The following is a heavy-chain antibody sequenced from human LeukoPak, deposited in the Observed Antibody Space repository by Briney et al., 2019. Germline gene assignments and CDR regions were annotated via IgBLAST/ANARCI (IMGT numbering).Heavy chain of an antibody. Sequence: PGGSLRLSCAASGFTFSSYWMSWVRQAPGKGLEWVASIKQDGSEKYYVDSVKGRFTISRDNAKNSLYLQMNSLRAEDTAVYYCARDEYYYGSGSYYSDYWGQGTLVTVSS. V-gene: IGHV3-7*01. D-gene: IGHD3-10*01. J-gene: IGHJ4*02. CDR2: IKQDGSEK. CDR3: ARDEYYYGSGSYYSDY. CDR1: GFTFSSYW.